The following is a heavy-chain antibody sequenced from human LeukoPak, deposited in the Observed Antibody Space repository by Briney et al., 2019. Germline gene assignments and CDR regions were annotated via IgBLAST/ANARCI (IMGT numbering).Heavy chain of an antibody. V-gene: IGHV4-39*07. CDR1: GGSVSRSPYY. Sequence: SETLSLTCTVSGGSVSRSPYYWGWIRQPPGKGLEWIGNIYYSGSTYYNPSLKSRVTISVDTSKNQFSLKLSSVTAADTAVYYCARGFRFGESGWGQGTLVTVSS. CDR2: IYYSGST. D-gene: IGHD3-10*01. CDR3: ARGFRFGESG. J-gene: IGHJ4*02.